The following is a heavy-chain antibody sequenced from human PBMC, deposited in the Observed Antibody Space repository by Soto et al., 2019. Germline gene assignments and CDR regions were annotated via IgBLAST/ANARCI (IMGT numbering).Heavy chain of an antibody. Sequence: GESLKISCKGSGYSFASYWIGWVRQMPGKGLEWMGIIYPGDSDTRYSPSLQGQVSISADKSISTAYLQWSSLKASDTAIYYCARGITFVRGVTPIYYYGMDVWGQGTTVTVSS. D-gene: IGHD3-10*01. CDR1: GYSFASYW. CDR2: IYPGDSDT. V-gene: IGHV5-51*01. CDR3: ARGITFVRGVTPIYYYGMDV. J-gene: IGHJ6*02.